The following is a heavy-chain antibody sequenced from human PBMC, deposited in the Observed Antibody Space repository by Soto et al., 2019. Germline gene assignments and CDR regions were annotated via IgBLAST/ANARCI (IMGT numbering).Heavy chain of an antibody. CDR3: ARIKWGLNYYNGMDV. CDR1: GGSFSGNA. Sequence: QVQLVQSGAEVKKPGSSVKVSCKSSGGSFSGNAISWVRQAPGQGPEWMGGVIPMFGTTNFARKFQDRITITADESSSTAYMELSSLRPDDTAVYYCARIKWGLNYYNGMDVWGQGTTVIVSS. V-gene: IGHV1-69*01. CDR2: VIPMFGTT. D-gene: IGHD1-26*01. J-gene: IGHJ6*02.